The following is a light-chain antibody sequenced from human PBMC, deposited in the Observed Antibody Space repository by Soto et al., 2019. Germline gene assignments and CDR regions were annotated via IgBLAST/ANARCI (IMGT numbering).Light chain of an antibody. V-gene: IGKV4-1*01. J-gene: IGKJ2*01. CDR1: QSVFYSSNNKNY. CDR2: WAS. CDR3: QQSYSTPQT. Sequence: DIVMTQSPDSLAVSLGERATINCKSSQSVFYSSNNKNYLAWYQQKPGQPPKLLIYWASTRESGVPDRFSGRRFGTDFTLTVRRLQADDVAVYYCQQSYSTPQTFGPGTKLEMK.